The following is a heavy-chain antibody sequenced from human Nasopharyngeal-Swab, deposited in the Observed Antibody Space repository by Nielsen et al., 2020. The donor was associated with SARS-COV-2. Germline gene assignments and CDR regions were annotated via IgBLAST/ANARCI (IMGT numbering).Heavy chain of an antibody. CDR2: IIPIFGTA. CDR1: GYTFTSYA. D-gene: IGHD3-22*01. V-gene: IGHV1-69*13. CDR3: ASPTYYYDSSGYNPPYYYYGMDV. Sequence: SVKVSCKASGYTFTSYAMHWVRQAPGQGLEWMGGIIPIFGTANYAQKFQGRVTITADESTSTAYMELSSLRSEDTAVYYCASPTYYYDSSGYNPPYYYYGMDVWGQGTTVTVSS. J-gene: IGHJ6*02.